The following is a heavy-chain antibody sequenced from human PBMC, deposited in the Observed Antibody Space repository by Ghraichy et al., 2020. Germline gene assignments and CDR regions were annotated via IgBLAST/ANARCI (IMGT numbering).Heavy chain of an antibody. D-gene: IGHD4-17*01. CDR3: AKCRRESDVTTWGYYYYMDV. CDR2: MSGSGGST. Sequence: AVGGVRQAAGRGLGWVSAMSGSGGSTYYADSVKGRFTISRDNSKNTLYLQMNSLRAEDTAVYYCAKCRRESDVTTWGYYYYMDVWGKGTTVTVSS. J-gene: IGHJ6*03. V-gene: IGHV3-23*01. CDR1: A.